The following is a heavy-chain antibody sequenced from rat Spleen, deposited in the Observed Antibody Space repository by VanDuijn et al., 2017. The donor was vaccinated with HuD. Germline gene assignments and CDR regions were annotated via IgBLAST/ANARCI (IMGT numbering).Heavy chain of an antibody. D-gene: IGHD1-12*03. V-gene: IGHV5-29*01. CDR2: ISSDGGRN. CDR1: GFTFCDYG. Sequence: EVQLVESGGGLVQPGRSLKLSCAASGFTFCDYGVAWVRQAPTKGLEWVATISSDGGRNFYRDSVKGRFTISRDNAKSTLYLQMDSLRSEDTATYFCARYGYFDGYYWGQGVMVTVSS. J-gene: IGHJ2*01. CDR3: ARYGYFDGYY.